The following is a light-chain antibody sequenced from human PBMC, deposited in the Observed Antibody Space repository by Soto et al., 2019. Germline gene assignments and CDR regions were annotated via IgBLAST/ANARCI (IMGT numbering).Light chain of an antibody. CDR2: CAS. V-gene: IGKV3-15*01. CDR3: QKYDNWPPLT. CDR1: QSVSSN. Sequence: EIVMTQSPATLSVSPGERATLSCRASQSVSSNLAWYQQKPGQAPRLLIYCASTRANGIPARCSGSGSGTEYTLTISNLQSEEFALYYCQKYDNWPPLTIGQGTKVEIK. J-gene: IGKJ1*01.